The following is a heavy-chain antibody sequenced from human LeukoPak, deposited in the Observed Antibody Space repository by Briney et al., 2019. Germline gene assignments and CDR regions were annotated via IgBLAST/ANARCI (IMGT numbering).Heavy chain of an antibody. J-gene: IGHJ4*02. CDR3: ARHVHGVWLPTNYFDY. V-gene: IGHV4-59*08. CDR2: IYYSGST. Sequence: PSETLSLTCTVSGGSISSYYWSWIRQPPGKGLEWIGYIYYSGSTNYNPSLKRRVTISVDTSKNQFSLKLSSVTAADTAVYYCARHVHGVWLPTNYFDYWGQGTLVTVSS. CDR1: GGSISSYY. D-gene: IGHD5-24*01.